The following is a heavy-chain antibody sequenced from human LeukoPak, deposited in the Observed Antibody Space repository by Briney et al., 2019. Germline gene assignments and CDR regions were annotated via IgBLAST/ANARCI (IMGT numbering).Heavy chain of an antibody. D-gene: IGHD6-6*01. J-gene: IGHJ5*02. CDR3: AREKGIAARGWSDP. V-gene: IGHV3-33*01. Sequence: GGSLRLSCAASGFTFSSYGMHWVRQAPGKGLEWVAVIWYDGSNKYYADSVKGRFTISRDNSKNTLYLQMNSLRAEDTAVYYCAREKGIAARGWSDPWGQGTLVTVSS. CDR1: GFTFSSYG. CDR2: IWYDGSNK.